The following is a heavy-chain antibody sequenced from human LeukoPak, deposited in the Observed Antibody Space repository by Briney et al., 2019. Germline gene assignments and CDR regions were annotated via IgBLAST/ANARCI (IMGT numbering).Heavy chain of an antibody. D-gene: IGHD3/OR15-3a*01. J-gene: IGHJ4*02. V-gene: IGHV1-18*04. CDR3: ARRRIVLDWGSAAYYFDY. CDR2: ISAYNGNT. CDR1: GYTFTSYY. Sequence: ASVKVSCKASGYTFTSYYMHWVRQAPGQGLEWMGWISAYNGNTNYAQKLQGRVTMTTDTSTSTAYMELRSLRSDDTAVYYCARRRIVLDWGSAAYYFDYWGQGTLVTVSS.